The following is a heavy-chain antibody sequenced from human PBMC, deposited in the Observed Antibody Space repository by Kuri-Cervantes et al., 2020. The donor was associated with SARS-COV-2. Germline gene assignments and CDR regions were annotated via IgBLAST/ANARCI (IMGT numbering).Heavy chain of an antibody. D-gene: IGHD6-6*01. CDR2: ISAYNDNI. CDR1: GYTFTNYG. Sequence: ASVKVSCKASGYTFTNYGISWVRQAPGQGLEWMGWISAYNDNINYAQKLQGRVTMTTDTSTSTAYMDLRSLRSDDTAVYYCARNIAARPADYYYYYAMDVWGQGTTVTVSS. CDR3: ARNIAARPADYYYYYAMDV. J-gene: IGHJ6*02. V-gene: IGHV1-18*01.